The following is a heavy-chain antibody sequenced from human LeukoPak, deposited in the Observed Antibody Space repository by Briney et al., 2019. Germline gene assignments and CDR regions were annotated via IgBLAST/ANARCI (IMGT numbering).Heavy chain of an antibody. J-gene: IGHJ4*02. D-gene: IGHD3-22*01. Sequence: GGSLRLSCAASGFTFSSYEMNWVRQAPGKGLEWVPYISSSGSTIYYADSVKGRFTISRDNAKNSLYLQMNSLRAEDTAVYYCARGGYYYDSSGYSYFDYWGQGTLVTVSS. V-gene: IGHV3-48*03. CDR3: ARGGYYYDSSGYSYFDY. CDR1: GFTFSSYE. CDR2: ISSSGSTI.